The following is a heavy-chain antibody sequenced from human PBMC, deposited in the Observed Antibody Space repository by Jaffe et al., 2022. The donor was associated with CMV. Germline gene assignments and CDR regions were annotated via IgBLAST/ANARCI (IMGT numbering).Heavy chain of an antibody. Sequence: EVQLVESGGALVQPGGSLRLSCAASGFSFRNYGMNWVRQAPGKGLEWVAYISSSSYVIYYAESVKGRFTIARDNAKNSLSLQMNSLRDEDTAVYYCAREGERGDNYGAGGMDVWGPGSTVTVSS. CDR1: GFSFRNYG. D-gene: IGHD5-18*01. V-gene: IGHV3-48*02. J-gene: IGHJ6*02. CDR2: ISSSSYVI. CDR3: AREGERGDNYGAGGMDV.